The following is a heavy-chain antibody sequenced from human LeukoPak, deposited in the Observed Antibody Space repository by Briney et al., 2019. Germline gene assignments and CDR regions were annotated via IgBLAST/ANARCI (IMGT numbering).Heavy chain of an antibody. V-gene: IGHV3-21*01. J-gene: IGHJ6*03. D-gene: IGHD5-18*01. CDR2: ISSSRNYK. CDR3: ARDGLGRKWIQLWSRYYYYYMGV. Sequence: GGSLRLSCAASGFTFSDYSLSWVRQAPGKGLEWVSSISSSRNYKYYSDSVKGRFTISRDNAKNSLYLQMNSLRAEDTAVYYCARDGLGRKWIQLWSRYYYYYMGVWGKGTTVTVSS. CDR1: GFTFSDYS.